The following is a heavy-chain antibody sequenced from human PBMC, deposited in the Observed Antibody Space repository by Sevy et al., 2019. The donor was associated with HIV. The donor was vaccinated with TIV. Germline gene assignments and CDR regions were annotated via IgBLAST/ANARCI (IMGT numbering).Heavy chain of an antibody. Sequence: GGSLRLSCVVSGIIFTSSGMHWVRQAPGKGLEWVAVISYDEAHKNYADSVKGRFSISKDNSKNTLYLQMSSLRTEDTAVYYCAKDYSAGITMVRGAYRARGDYFDYWGQGTQVTVSS. CDR2: ISYDEAHK. V-gene: IGHV3-30*18. CDR1: GIIFTSSG. D-gene: IGHD3-10*01. CDR3: AKDYSAGITMVRGAYRARGDYFDY. J-gene: IGHJ4*02.